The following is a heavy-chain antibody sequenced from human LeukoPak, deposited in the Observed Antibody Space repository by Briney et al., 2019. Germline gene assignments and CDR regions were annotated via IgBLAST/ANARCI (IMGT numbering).Heavy chain of an antibody. CDR3: ARSGVLWNLAY. Sequence: KPSETLSLTCTVSGGSISGSNYYWGWIRQPPGKGLEWIGSIYYSGNTYYNPSLKSRVTISLDTSKNQFSLKLSSVTAADTAVYYCARSGVLWNLAYWGQGTLVTVSS. CDR2: IYYSGNT. D-gene: IGHD1-1*01. V-gene: IGHV4-39*07. CDR1: GGSISGSNYY. J-gene: IGHJ4*02.